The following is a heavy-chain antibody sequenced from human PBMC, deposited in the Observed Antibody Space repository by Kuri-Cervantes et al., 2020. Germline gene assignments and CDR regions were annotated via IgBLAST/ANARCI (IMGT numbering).Heavy chain of an antibody. CDR1: GYIFTSHG. J-gene: IGHJ6*01. Sequence: ASVKVSCKASGYIFTSHGITWVRQAPGQGLEWMGWISAYNGNTNYAQKLQGRVTMTTDTSTSTAYMELRSLRSDDTAVYYCAREWELPDYDYYGMDVWGQGTTVTGAS. V-gene: IGHV1-18*01. CDR2: ISAYNGNT. D-gene: IGHD1-26*01. CDR3: AREWELPDYDYYGMDV.